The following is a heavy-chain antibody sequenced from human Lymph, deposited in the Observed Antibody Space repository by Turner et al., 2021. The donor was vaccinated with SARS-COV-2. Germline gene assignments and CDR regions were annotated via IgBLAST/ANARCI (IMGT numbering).Heavy chain of an antibody. CDR1: GGPFCSYA. V-gene: IGHV1-69*18. Sequence: QVQLVQSGAEVKKPGSSVKVSCKASGGPFCSYAISWVRQAPGQGVEWMGRIIPIFGTPNNGQKSQGRVTITADESTSTAYMELSSLRSEDTAVYYCASFGGDYVFDYWGQGTLVTVSS. D-gene: IGHD3-10*01. CDR2: IIPIFGTP. J-gene: IGHJ4*02. CDR3: ASFGGDYVFDY.